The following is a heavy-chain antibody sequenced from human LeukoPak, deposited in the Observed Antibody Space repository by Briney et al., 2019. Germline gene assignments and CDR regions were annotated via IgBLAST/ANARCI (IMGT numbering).Heavy chain of an antibody. Sequence: PGGSLRLSCAASGFTFSSYSMNWVRQAPGKGLEWVSSISSSSSYTYYADSVKGRFTISRDNAKNSQYLQMNSLRAEDTAVYYCARSNLGYCSGGSCSTETVYFDYWGQGTLVTVSS. J-gene: IGHJ4*02. V-gene: IGHV3-21*01. D-gene: IGHD2-15*01. CDR3: ARSNLGYCSGGSCSTETVYFDY. CDR1: GFTFSSYS. CDR2: ISSSSSYT.